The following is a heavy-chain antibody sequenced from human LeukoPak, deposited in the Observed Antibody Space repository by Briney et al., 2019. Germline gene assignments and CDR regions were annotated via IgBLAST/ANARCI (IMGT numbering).Heavy chain of an antibody. CDR3: ARGRRIVVVITTNNWFDP. D-gene: IGHD3-22*01. Sequence: SETLSLTCAVYGGSFSGYYWSWIRQPPGKGLEWIGEINLSGSTNYNPSLKSRVTISVDTSKNQFSLELSSVTAADTAVYYCARGRRIVVVITTNNWFDPWGQGTLVTVSS. V-gene: IGHV4-34*01. J-gene: IGHJ5*02. CDR2: INLSGST. CDR1: GGSFSGYY.